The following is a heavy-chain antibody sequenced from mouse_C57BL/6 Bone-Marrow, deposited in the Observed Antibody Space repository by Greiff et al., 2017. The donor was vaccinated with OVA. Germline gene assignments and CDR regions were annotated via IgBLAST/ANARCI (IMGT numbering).Heavy chain of an antibody. J-gene: IGHJ2*01. CDR1: GFSLTSYA. Sequence: VHLVESGPGLVAPSQSLSITCTVSGFSLTSYAISWVRQPPGKGLEWLGVIWTGGGTNYNSALKSRLSISKDNSKSQVFLKMKRLQTDDTARYYVARKGYYGSSYWYYFDYWGQGTTLTVSS. CDR2: IWTGGGT. D-gene: IGHD1-1*01. CDR3: ARKGYYGSSYWYYFDY. V-gene: IGHV2-9-1*01.